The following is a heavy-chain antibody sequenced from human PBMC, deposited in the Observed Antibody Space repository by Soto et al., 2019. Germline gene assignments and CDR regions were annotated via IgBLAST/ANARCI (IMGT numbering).Heavy chain of an antibody. J-gene: IGHJ4*02. V-gene: IGHV3-7*01. CDR1: GFTFSSYW. Sequence: GGSLRLSCAASGFTFSSYWMSWVRQAPGKGLEWVANIKQDGSEKYYVDSVKGRFTISRDNAKNSLYLQMNSLRAEDTAVYYCARHLSDYGDYLRFDYWGQGTLVTVSS. D-gene: IGHD4-17*01. CDR2: IKQDGSEK. CDR3: ARHLSDYGDYLRFDY.